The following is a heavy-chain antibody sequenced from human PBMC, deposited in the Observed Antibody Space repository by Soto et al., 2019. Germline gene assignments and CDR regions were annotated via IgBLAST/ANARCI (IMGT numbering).Heavy chain of an antibody. J-gene: IGHJ6*02. D-gene: IGHD1-7*01. V-gene: IGHV4-39*01. CDR2: IYYSGST. CDR3: ARTELHYYYGMDV. CDR1: GGSISSSSYY. Sequence: QLQLQESGPGLVKPSETLSLTCTVSGGSISSSSYYWGWIRQPPGKGLEWIGSIYYSGSTYYNPSLKSRVTISVDTSKNQFSLKLSSVTAADTAVYYCARTELHYYYGMDVWGQGTTVTVSS.